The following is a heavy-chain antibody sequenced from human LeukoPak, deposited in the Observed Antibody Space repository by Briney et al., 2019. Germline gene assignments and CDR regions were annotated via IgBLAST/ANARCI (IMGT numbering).Heavy chain of an antibody. V-gene: IGHV4-31*02. Sequence: SESLSLTWTVSGGSISSGGYSWGWIRQHPGKGLEWIGYIYYSGSTYYNPSLKSRVTISVDTSKNQFSLKLSSVTAADTAVYYCARDFRNWGQGTLVTVSS. CDR1: GGSISSGGYS. CDR3: ARDFRN. CDR2: IYYSGST. J-gene: IGHJ4*02.